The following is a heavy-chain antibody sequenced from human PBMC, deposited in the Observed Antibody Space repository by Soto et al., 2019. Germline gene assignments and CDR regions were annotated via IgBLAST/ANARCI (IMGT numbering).Heavy chain of an antibody. Sequence: SETLSLTCTVSGGSISSSSYYWGWIRQPPGKGLEWIGSIYYSGSTYYNPSLKSRVTISVDTSKNQFSLKLSSVTAADTAVYYCARLQQWLVLTFDPWGQGTLVTVSS. CDR3: ARLQQWLVLTFDP. CDR2: IYYSGST. V-gene: IGHV4-39*01. CDR1: GGSISSSSYY. D-gene: IGHD6-19*01. J-gene: IGHJ5*02.